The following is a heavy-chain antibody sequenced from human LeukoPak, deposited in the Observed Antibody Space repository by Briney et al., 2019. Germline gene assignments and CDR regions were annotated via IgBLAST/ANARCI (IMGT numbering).Heavy chain of an antibody. D-gene: IGHD6-25*01. Sequence: GSLKLSCAASGFTFSNAWMSWVRQAPGKGLEWIGTIYYSGSTYYNPSLKSRVTISVDTSKNQFSLKLSSVTAADTAVYYCGRVEKYTSSGPTDPWGQGTLVTVSS. J-gene: IGHJ5*02. CDR1: GFTFSNAW. V-gene: IGHV4-4*02. CDR2: IYYSGST. CDR3: GRVEKYTSSGPTDP.